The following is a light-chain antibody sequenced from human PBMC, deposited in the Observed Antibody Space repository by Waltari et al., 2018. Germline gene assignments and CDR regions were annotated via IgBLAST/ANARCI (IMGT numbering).Light chain of an antibody. CDR1: QGISNW. V-gene: IGKV1-12*01. CDR2: GAS. J-gene: IGKJ4*01. CDR3: QQDNSVRLT. Sequence: DIQMTQSPSSVSASVGDRVTITCRASQGISNWLAWYQQKPGKAPKLLIYGASSLQSGVPSRFSGNRSGTDFTLTISSLQPEDFAIYYCQQDNSVRLTFGGGTKVEIK.